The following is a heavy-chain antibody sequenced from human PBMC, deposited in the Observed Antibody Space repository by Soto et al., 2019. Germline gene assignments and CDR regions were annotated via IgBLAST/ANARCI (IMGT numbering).Heavy chain of an antibody. Sequence: LLIMCHRWSVAGGTSGSRGDCWSLKKQTPGKGLEWIGSIYYSGSTYYNPSLKSRVTISVDTSKNQFSLKLSSVTAADTAVYYCARNYDYIWGSYRYYFDNWGQGTLVTVSS. CDR2: IYYSGST. V-gene: IGHV4-39*01. J-gene: IGHJ4*02. CDR3: ARNYDYIWGSYRYYFDN. CDR1: GGTSGSRGDC. D-gene: IGHD3-16*02.